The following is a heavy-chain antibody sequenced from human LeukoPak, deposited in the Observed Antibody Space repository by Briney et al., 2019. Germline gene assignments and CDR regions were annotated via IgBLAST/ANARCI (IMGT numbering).Heavy chain of an antibody. CDR3: AKDSLVAHSSGWYNFDY. D-gene: IGHD6-19*01. Sequence: GGSLRLSCAASGFTFSSYAMSWVRQAPGKGLEWVSAISGSGGSTYYADSVKGRFTISRDNSKNTLYLQMNSLRAEDTAVYYCAKDSLVAHSSGWYNFDYWGQGTLVTVSS. CDR1: GFTFSSYA. V-gene: IGHV3-23*01. CDR2: ISGSGGST. J-gene: IGHJ4*02.